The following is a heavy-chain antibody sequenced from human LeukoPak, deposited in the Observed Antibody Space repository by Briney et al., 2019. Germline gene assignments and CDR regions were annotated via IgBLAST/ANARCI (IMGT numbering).Heavy chain of an antibody. J-gene: IGHJ4*02. CDR2: VNLQGST. Sequence: SGTLSLTCGVSGGSITSTNYWTWVRQPPGKGLEWIGEVNLQGSTNYNPSLMGRVAISVDMSENHISLQLSSVTAAGTAVYYCAREGGPYRPLDYSGQGTLVTVPS. CDR3: AREGGPYRPLDY. CDR1: GGSITSTNY. V-gene: IGHV4-4*02.